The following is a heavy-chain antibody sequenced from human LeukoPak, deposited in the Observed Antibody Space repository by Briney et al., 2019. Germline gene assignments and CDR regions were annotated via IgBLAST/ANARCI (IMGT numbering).Heavy chain of an antibody. J-gene: IGHJ4*02. Sequence: GGSLRLSCAASGFTFSSYAISWVRQAPGKGLEWVSAISGSGGSAYSADSVKGRFTIIRDSTNTPRYLALYSLKAEATAISQCAKSRTVVRHFDYWGQGTLVTVSS. CDR2: ISGSGGSA. CDR3: AKSRTVVRHFDY. V-gene: IGHV3-23*01. CDR1: GFTFSSYA. D-gene: IGHD2-15*01.